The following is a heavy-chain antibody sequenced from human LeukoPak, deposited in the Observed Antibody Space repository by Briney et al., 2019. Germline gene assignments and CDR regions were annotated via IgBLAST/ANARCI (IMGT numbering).Heavy chain of an antibody. J-gene: IGHJ6*03. CDR2: INPNSGGT. V-gene: IGHV1-2*02. Sequence: GASVKVSCKASGYTFTGYYMHWVRQAPGQGLEWMGWINPNSGGTNYAQKFQGRVTMTRDTSISTAYMELSRLRSGDTAVYYCAREKAVVITYYYYYYMDVWGKGTTVTVSS. CDR3: AREKAVVITYYYYYYMDV. CDR1: GYTFTGYY. D-gene: IGHD3-22*01.